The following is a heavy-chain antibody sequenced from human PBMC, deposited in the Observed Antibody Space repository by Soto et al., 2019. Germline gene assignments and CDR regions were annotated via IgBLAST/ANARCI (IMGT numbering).Heavy chain of an antibody. CDR1: GFNFSTYW. CDR2: IKQDGSEK. CDR3: ARELPYSTNFHWYFDL. D-gene: IGHD2-8*01. J-gene: IGHJ2*01. Sequence: PGGSLRLSCATSGFNFSTYWMSWVRQAPGKGLEWVANIKQDGSEKYYVNSVKGRFTISRDNDKKSLSLQMNSLRAEDTAVYYCARELPYSTNFHWYFDLWGRGTLVTVSS. V-gene: IGHV3-7*03.